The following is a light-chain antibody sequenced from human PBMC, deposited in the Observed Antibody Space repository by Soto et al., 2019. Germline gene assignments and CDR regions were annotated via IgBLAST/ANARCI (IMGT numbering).Light chain of an antibody. CDR1: QSVSSSY. CDR3: QQYGSSPRT. Sequence: EIVLTQSPGTLSLSPGERATLSCRASQSVSSSYLAWYQQKPCQAPRLLIYGASSRATGIPDRFSGSGSGTDFTLTISRLEPEDFAVYYCQQYGSSPRTFVQGTKVEIK. CDR2: GAS. V-gene: IGKV3-20*01. J-gene: IGKJ1*01.